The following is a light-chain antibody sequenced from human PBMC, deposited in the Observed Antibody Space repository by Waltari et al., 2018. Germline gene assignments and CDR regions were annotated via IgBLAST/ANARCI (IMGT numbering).Light chain of an antibody. Sequence: QSALTQPASVSGSPGQSITISCTGTSSDVGRYNYVSWYRQHPGEAPKLMIYDVTNRPSGVSNRFSGTKSGNTASLTISGLQADDEADYYCSSYTTSSTVVFGGGTKLTVL. CDR2: DVT. CDR1: SSDVGRYNY. J-gene: IGLJ2*01. CDR3: SSYTTSSTVV. V-gene: IGLV2-14*01.